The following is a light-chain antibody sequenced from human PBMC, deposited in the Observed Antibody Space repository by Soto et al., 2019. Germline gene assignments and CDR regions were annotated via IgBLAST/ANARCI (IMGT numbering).Light chain of an antibody. V-gene: IGLV2-8*01. Sequence: QSALTQPPSASGSPGQSVTISCTGTSSDVGGYNYVSWYQQHPGKAPKLMISEVSKRPSGVPDRFYGSKSGNTASLTVSGLQAEDEADYYCSSFAGNNNLVFGGGTQLTV. CDR1: SSDVGGYNY. CDR2: EVS. CDR3: SSFAGNNNLV. J-gene: IGLJ2*01.